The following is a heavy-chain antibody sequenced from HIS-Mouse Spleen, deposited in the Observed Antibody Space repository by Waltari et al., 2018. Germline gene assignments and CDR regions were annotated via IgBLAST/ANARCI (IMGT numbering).Heavy chain of an antibody. CDR3: ARVRKWLLLIYFDY. D-gene: IGHD3-22*01. J-gene: IGHJ4*02. Sequence: QVQLQESGPGLVKPSQTLSLTCTVSGGSISSGGYYWSWIRQHPGKGLEWIGYIYYSGGTYYNPSLKSRVTISVDTSKNQFSLKLSSVTAAETAVYYCARVRKWLLLIYFDYWGQGTLVTVSS. CDR1: GGSISSGGYY. V-gene: IGHV4-31*03. CDR2: IYYSGGT.